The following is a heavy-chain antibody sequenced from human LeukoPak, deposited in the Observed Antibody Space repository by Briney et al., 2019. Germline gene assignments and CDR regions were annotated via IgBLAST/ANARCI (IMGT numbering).Heavy chain of an antibody. CDR2: IFPGDSDT. Sequence: GESLKISCKGYGDRFTSYWVAWVRQMPGKGLELIGIIFPGDSDTRYSPSIQGQVTISVDRSISTAYLQWSSLKASDTAIYYCARRPLHSQNWLAPWGQGTLVTVSS. J-gene: IGHJ5*02. V-gene: IGHV5-51*01. CDR3: ARRPLHSQNWLAP. CDR1: GDRFTSYW.